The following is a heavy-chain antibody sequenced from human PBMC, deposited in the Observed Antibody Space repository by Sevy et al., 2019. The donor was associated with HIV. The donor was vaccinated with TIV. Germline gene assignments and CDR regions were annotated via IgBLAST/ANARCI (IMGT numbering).Heavy chain of an antibody. Sequence: GGSLRLSCTTSGFTFSTYAMTWVRQAPGKGLEWVSTIFRNFRGVDVTYYADSVKGRFTISRDSSRNTLYLQMNGLRAEDTAIYYCAGARYDSSGSFDAFDIWGQGTIVTVSS. CDR3: AGARYDSSGSFDAFDI. D-gene: IGHD3-22*01. CDR1: GFTFSTYA. V-gene: IGHV3-23*01. J-gene: IGHJ3*02. CDR2: IFRNFRGVDVT.